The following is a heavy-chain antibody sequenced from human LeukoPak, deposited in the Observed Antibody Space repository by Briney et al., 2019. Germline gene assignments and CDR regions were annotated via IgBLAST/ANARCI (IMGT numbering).Heavy chain of an antibody. CDR2: ISYDGSNK. CDR3: VVEMATTFDY. Sequence: SGGSLRLSCAASGLTFSSYGMHCVRQAPGKGLEWVAVISYDGSNKYYADSVKGRFTISRDNSKNTLYLQMNSLRAEDTAVYYCVVEMATTFDYWGQGTLVTVSS. V-gene: IGHV3-30*03. CDR1: GLTFSSYG. D-gene: IGHD5-24*01. J-gene: IGHJ4*02.